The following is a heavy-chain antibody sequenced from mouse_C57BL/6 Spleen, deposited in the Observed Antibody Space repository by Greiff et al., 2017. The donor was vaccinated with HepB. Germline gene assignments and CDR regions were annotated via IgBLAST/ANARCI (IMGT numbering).Heavy chain of an antibody. CDR2: INPTNGGT. V-gene: IGHV1-18*01. Sequence: VQLQQSGPELVKPGASVKIPCKASGYTFTDYNMDWVKQSHGKSLEWIGDINPTNGGTIYNQKFKGKATLTVAKSSSTAYMELRSLTSEDTAVYYCARGPVYYGSREYFDYWGQGTTLTVSS. J-gene: IGHJ2*01. CDR3: ARGPVYYGSREYFDY. CDR1: GYTFTDYN. D-gene: IGHD1-1*01.